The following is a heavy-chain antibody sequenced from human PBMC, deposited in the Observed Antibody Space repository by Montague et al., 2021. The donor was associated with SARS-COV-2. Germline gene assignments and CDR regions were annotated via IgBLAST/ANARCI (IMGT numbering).Heavy chain of an antibody. Sequence: SETLSLTCAVYGGSFNDYYWRWVRQPPGKGLEWIGEINHSGSIKYNPSLKNRVSMSVDKSKSQFSLKLTSMTVADTATYYCARGQVTVSVVLIVFGSSYALDSWGRGTTVTVSS. CDR2: INHSGSI. D-gene: IGHD2-8*01. CDR3: ARGQVTVSVVLIVFGSSYALDS. CDR1: GGSFNDYY. V-gene: IGHV4-34*01. J-gene: IGHJ3*01.